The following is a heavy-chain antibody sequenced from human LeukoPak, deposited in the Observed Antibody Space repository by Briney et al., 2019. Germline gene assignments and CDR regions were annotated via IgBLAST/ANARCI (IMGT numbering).Heavy chain of an antibody. CDR1: GGSFSGYY. D-gene: IGHD3-10*01. CDR2: INHSGST. CDR3: ARPQGSITMVRGVKRYYYYMDV. V-gene: IGHV4-34*01. Sequence: SETLSLTCAVYGGSFSGYYWSWIRQRPGKGLEWIGEINHSGSTNYNPSLKSRVTISVDTSKNQFSLKLSSVTAADTAVYYCARPQGSITMVRGVKRYYYYMDVWGKGTTVTISS. J-gene: IGHJ6*03.